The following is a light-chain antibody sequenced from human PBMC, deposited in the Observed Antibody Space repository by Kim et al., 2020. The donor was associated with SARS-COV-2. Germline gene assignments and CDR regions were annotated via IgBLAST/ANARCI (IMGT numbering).Light chain of an antibody. CDR2: DID. V-gene: IGLV2-14*04. Sequence: GQSSTFPSSGTGFDCDDYTSVAWYQQYPGNAPQFLIADIDFRPSGVSDRFSGSKAGNTDSPVISGLHADDEADYFGSTYTTPNTWIFGGGTQLTVL. J-gene: IGLJ2*01. CDR3: STYTTPNTWI. CDR1: GFDCDDYTS.